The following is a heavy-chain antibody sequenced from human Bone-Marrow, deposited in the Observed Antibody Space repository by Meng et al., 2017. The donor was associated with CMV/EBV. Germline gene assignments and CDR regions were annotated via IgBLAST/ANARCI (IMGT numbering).Heavy chain of an antibody. CDR1: GGSISSSSYY. CDR2: IYYSGST. Sequence: SETLSLTCTVSGGSISSSSYYWGWIRQPPGKGLEWIGSIYYSGSTYYNPSLKSRVTISVDTSKNQFSLKLSSVTAADTAVYYCFITGTSLEYCGQGTLATSSS. V-gene: IGHV4-39*07. D-gene: IGHD1-7*01. CDR3: FITGTSLEY. J-gene: IGHJ4*02.